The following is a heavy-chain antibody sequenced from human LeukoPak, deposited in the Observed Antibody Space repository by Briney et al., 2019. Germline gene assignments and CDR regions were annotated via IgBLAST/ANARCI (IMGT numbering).Heavy chain of an antibody. Sequence: ASVKVCCKASGYTLTDYYIHWVRQAPGQGLEWMGWMNPNSGDTNSAQSFQGRVTMTRETSISTAYMELSRLRFDDTAVYYCARVRRYYCGMDIWGQGTTVTVSS. CDR2: MNPNSGDT. J-gene: IGHJ6*02. CDR3: ARVRRYYCGMDI. V-gene: IGHV1-2*02. CDR1: GYTLTDYY.